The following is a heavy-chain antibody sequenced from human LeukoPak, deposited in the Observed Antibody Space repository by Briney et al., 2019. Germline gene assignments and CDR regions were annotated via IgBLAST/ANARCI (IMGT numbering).Heavy chain of an antibody. CDR3: ATTRFFDY. Sequence: GGSLELSFAASESTFVSYGLSWVGQAPGEGLEWVANIKQDGSEKYYVDSVKGRFTISRDNAKNSLYLQMNSLRAEDTAVYYCATTRFFDYWGQGTLVTVSS. V-gene: IGHV3-7*01. CDR1: ESTFVSYG. J-gene: IGHJ4*02. D-gene: IGHD1-14*01. CDR2: IKQDGSEK.